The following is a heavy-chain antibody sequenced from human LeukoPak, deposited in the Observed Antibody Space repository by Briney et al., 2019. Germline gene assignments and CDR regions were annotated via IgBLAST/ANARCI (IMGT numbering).Heavy chain of an antibody. CDR1: GYTFTNYG. Sequence: SARVSCTASGYTFTNYGITWVRHPPGQGLEWMGWITGYQGSTKYAHNFQGRVTMTIDTSTSTAYMDLRSLRSDETAIYFCVRSDLVTITAGPFNYWGQGTLVAVSS. CDR3: VRSDLVTITAGPFNY. V-gene: IGHV1-18*01. D-gene: IGHD5-24*01. CDR2: ITGYQGST. J-gene: IGHJ4*02.